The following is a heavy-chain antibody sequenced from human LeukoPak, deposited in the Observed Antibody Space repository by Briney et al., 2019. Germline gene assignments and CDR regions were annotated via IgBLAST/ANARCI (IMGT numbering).Heavy chain of an antibody. J-gene: IGHJ4*02. CDR3: ARDGSL. CDR2: ISDSSGTI. CDR1: GFTFSSYS. Sequence: GGSLRLSCAASGFTFSSYSMSWVRQAPGKGLEWLSYISDSSGTIFYADSVKGRFTISRDNAKNSLYLQMNSMRAEDTAVYYCARDGSLWGQGTLVTVSS. V-gene: IGHV3-48*01.